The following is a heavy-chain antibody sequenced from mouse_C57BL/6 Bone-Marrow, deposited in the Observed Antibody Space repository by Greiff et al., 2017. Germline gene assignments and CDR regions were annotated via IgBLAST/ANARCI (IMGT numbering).Heavy chain of an antibody. Sequence: EVQVVESGGGLVKPGGSLKLSCAASGFTFSDYGMHWVRQAPEKGLEWVAYISSGSSTIYYAATVKGRFTISRANAKNTLFLQMTSLRSEDTTMYYCANLDYWGQGTTLTVSS. CDR3: ANLDY. J-gene: IGHJ2*01. CDR1: GFTFSDYG. V-gene: IGHV5-17*01. CDR2: ISSGSSTI.